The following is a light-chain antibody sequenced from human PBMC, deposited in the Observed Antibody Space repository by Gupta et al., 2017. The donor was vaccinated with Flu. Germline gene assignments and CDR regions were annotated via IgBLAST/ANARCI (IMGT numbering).Light chain of an antibody. V-gene: IGLV2-14*03. CDR3: TADTTSDTLL. J-gene: IGLJ3*02. Sequence: ISSTVTTCGVGSDNYVYCYHKSSANPHMLIFFDVTNRAAGVAGRFSGSEAGNTAFLTISGHQAEDEAHYFCTADTTSDTLLFGGGTKLTVL. CDR2: DVT. CDR1: TCGVGSDNY.